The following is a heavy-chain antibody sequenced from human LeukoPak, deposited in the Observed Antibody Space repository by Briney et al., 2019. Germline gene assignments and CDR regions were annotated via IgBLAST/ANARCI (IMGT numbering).Heavy chain of an antibody. D-gene: IGHD3-16*02. J-gene: IGHJ4*02. CDR2: INPSSGGI. V-gene: IGHV1-46*01. CDR3: ARDAEDYDYVWGSYHYPDY. Sequence: GASVKVSCKASGYTFINYNMHWVRQAPGQGLEWMRMINPSSGGISYAQKFQGRVTMSRDTSTSTVYMDLNSLRSEDTAVYYCARDAEDYDYVWGSYHYPDYWGQGTLVTVSS. CDR1: GYTFINYN.